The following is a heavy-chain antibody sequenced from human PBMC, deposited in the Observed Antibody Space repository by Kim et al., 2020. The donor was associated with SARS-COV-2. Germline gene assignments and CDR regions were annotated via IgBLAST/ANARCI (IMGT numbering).Heavy chain of an antibody. CDR3: TRDVLAGGADV. CDR2: I. Sequence: IDYADCVKGRFITSRDNARNSLYLQRNSLRPEDTALYYCTRDVLAGGADVWGQGTAVIVSS. D-gene: IGHD2-21*01. V-gene: IGHV3-9*01. J-gene: IGHJ6*02.